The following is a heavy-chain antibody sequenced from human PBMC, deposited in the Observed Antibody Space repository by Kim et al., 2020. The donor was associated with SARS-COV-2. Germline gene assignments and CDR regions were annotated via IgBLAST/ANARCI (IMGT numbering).Heavy chain of an antibody. Sequence: ASVKVSCKVSGYTLTELSMHWVRQAPGKGLEWMGGFDPEDGETIYAQKFQGRVTMTEDTSTDTAYMELSSLRSEDTAVYYCATVCSGGSCYSASYYYYYGMDVWGQGTTVTVSS. J-gene: IGHJ6*02. CDR1: GYTLTELS. CDR3: ATVCSGGSCYSASYYYYYGMDV. D-gene: IGHD2-15*01. CDR2: FDPEDGET. V-gene: IGHV1-24*01.